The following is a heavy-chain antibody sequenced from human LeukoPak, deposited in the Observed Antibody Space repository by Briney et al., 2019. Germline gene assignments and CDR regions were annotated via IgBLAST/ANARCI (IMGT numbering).Heavy chain of an antibody. CDR2: ISGSGDRI. D-gene: IGHD3-3*01. V-gene: IGHV3-11*01. CDR1: GFTFNDYY. Sequence: GGSLRLSCAASGFTFNDYYMSWIRQAPGEGLEWISYISGSGDRIYYADSVKGRFTISRDNAKNSLYLQLNSLRAEDTAVYYCARAPEGGTYYDFWSGYSLPDYYMDVWGKGTTATVSS. J-gene: IGHJ6*03. CDR3: ARAPEGGTYYDFWSGYSLPDYYMDV.